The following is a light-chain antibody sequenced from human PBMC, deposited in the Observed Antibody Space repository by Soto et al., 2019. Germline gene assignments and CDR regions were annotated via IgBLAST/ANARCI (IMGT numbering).Light chain of an antibody. CDR2: EVS. J-gene: IGLJ2*01. Sequence: QSALTQPTSVSGSPGQSITISCTGTSSDVGGYNYVSWYQQHPGKAPKHMIYEVSNRPSGVSNRFSGSKSGNTPALTSSGLQDEDEADYYCSSYTSSRRVFVGGTKLTVL. CDR3: SSYTSSRRV. CDR1: SSDVGGYNY. V-gene: IGLV2-14*01.